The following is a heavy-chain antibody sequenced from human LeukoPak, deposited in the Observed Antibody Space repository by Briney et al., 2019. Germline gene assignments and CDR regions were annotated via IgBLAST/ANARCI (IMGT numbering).Heavy chain of an antibody. CDR2: XXGSXGST. V-gene: IGHV3-23*01. Sequence: GGSLRXSCXASGFTFSSYAMXXXRQAPXKGXXXXXXXXGSXGSTYYXXSVXGRXXXSXXNSKNTLYLQMNSLRAEDXAVYYCAKDRDXLMLYPPRDLDPWGQGTLVTVSS. CDR3: AKDRDXLMLYPPRDLDP. D-gene: IGHD2-8*01. CDR1: GFTFSSYA. J-gene: IGHJ5*02.